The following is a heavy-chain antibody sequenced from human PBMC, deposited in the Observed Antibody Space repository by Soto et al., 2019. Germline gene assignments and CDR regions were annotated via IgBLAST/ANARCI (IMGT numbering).Heavy chain of an antibody. CDR2: MHTSGGA. V-gene: IGHV4-39*01. D-gene: IGHD2-15*01. CDR1: DAPITSNDYF. CDR3: AGIVVGATRNSDVDH. J-gene: IGHJ4*02. Sequence: SETLSVTCTFSDAPITSNDYFWAWLRQPPGRGLEFIASMHTSGGAYHASSLKSRATMSLDTSKSQFSLKLQSVTAADTATYFCAGIVVGATRNSDVDHWGQGTMVTVSS.